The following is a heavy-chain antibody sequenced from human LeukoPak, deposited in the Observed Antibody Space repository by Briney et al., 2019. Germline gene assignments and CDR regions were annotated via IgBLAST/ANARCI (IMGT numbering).Heavy chain of an antibody. Sequence: GGSLRLSCAAPGFTVSSNYMSWVRQAPGKGLEWVSVIYSGGSTYYADSVKGRFTISRDNSKNTLYLQMNSLRAEDTAVYYCARAPGTVTTLFYYGMDVWGQGTTVTVSS. CDR2: IYSGGST. J-gene: IGHJ6*02. D-gene: IGHD4-17*01. CDR3: ARAPGTVTTLFYYGMDV. V-gene: IGHV3-66*01. CDR1: GFTVSSNY.